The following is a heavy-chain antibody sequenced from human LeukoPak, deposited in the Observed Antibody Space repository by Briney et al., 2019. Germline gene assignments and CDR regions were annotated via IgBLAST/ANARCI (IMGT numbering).Heavy chain of an antibody. CDR1: GGSISSSLYR. CDR3: ARQIVGTSWNYYYSYIDV. J-gene: IGHJ6*03. CDR2: VFHSGNT. V-gene: IGHV4-39*01. D-gene: IGHD1-1*01. Sequence: PSETLSLTCSVSGGSISSSLYRWGWLRQPPGKGLEWIGNVFHSGNTYSSPSLQSRVAFSVDTSKNRFSLKLTSVTATDTAVYYCARQIVGTSWNYYYSYIDVWGKGTSVSVSS.